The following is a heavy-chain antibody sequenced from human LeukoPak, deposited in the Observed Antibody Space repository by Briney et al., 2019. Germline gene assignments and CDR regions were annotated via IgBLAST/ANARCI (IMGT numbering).Heavy chain of an antibody. J-gene: IGHJ4*02. CDR2: ISSSGSTI. CDR3: ARALGNYDSPIGY. Sequence: GGSLRLSCAASGFTFSSYEINWVRQAPGKGLEWVSYISSSGSTIYYADSVKGRFTISRDNAKNSLYLQMNSLRAEDTAVYYCARALGNYDSPIGYWGQGTLVTVSS. CDR1: GFTFSSYE. D-gene: IGHD3-22*01. V-gene: IGHV3-48*03.